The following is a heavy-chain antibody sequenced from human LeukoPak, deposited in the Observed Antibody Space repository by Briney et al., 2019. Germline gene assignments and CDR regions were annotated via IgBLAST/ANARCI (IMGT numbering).Heavy chain of an antibody. V-gene: IGHV3-30*03. J-gene: IGHJ5*02. D-gene: IGHD3-16*02. CDR2: MSYDGSNE. CDR1: GFTFSKYG. CDR3: ARSPSSFDP. Sequence: PGGSLRLSCAASGFTFSKYGMHWVRQAPGRGLEWVALMSYDGSNEYYADSVKGRFTISRDNSKNTLYLQMNSLRAEDTAVYYCARSPSSFDPWGQGALVTVSS.